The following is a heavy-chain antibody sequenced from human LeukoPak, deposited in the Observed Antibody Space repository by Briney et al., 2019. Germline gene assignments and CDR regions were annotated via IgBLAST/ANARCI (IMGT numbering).Heavy chain of an antibody. Sequence: PSETLSLTCAVYGGSFSAYHWSWIRQPPRKGLEWIGEINDSGSTNYNPSLKSRVTISVDMSKNQFSLNLNSLTAADTAVYYCARGQWLDNDWGQGTLVTVSS. J-gene: IGHJ4*02. D-gene: IGHD6-19*01. CDR3: ARGQWLDND. CDR1: GGSFSAYH. V-gene: IGHV4-34*01. CDR2: INDSGST.